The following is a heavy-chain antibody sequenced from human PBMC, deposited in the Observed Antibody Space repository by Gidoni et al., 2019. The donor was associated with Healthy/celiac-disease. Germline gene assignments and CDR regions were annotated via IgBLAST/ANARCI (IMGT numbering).Heavy chain of an antibody. CDR1: GFPFSSYA. V-gene: IGHV3-23*01. Sequence: EVQLLESGGGLVQPGGSLRLSCAASGFPFSSYAMSWVRQAPGKGLEWVSAISGSGGSTYYADSVKGRFTISRDNSKNTLYLQMNSLRAEDTAVYYCAKGEMGYGDYFDYWGQGTLVTVSS. CDR3: AKGEMGYGDYFDY. J-gene: IGHJ4*02. D-gene: IGHD4-17*01. CDR2: ISGSGGST.